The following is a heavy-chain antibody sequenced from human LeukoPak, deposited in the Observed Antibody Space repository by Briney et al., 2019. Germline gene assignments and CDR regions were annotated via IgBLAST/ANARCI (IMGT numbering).Heavy chain of an antibody. CDR2: IYYSGST. D-gene: IGHD3-22*01. V-gene: IGHV4-39*01. Sequence: AETLSLTCTVSGDSISSTNYYWGSIRQPPAKGLEWFGSIYYSGSTSYNPSLKSRVTISVDTSKNQFSLKLSSVPAADTAVYFCARSPRIYMIGTHAFDIWGQGTMVTVSS. CDR1: GDSISSTNYY. J-gene: IGHJ3*02. CDR3: ARSPRIYMIGTHAFDI.